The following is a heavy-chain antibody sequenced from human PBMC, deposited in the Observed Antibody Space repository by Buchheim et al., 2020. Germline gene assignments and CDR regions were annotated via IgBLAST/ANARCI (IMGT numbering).Heavy chain of an antibody. V-gene: IGHV3-66*01. J-gene: IGHJ6*02. CDR2: IYSGGST. Sequence: EVQLVESGGGLVQPGGSLRLSCAASGFTVSSNYMSWVRQAPGKGLEWVSVIYSGGSTYYADSVKGRFTISRDNSKNTLYLQMNSLRAEDTAVYYCARDHFRTSSGSYYNPWYYYYGMDVWGQGTT. CDR1: GFTVSSNY. D-gene: IGHD3-10*01. CDR3: ARDHFRTSSGSYYNPWYYYYGMDV.